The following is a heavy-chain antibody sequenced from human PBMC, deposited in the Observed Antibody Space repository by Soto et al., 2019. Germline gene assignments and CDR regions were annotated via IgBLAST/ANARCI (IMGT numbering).Heavy chain of an antibody. V-gene: IGHV3-23*01. CDR1: GFTFSRYA. Sequence: EVQLLESGGGLVQPGGSLRLSCAASGFTFSRYAMNWVRQAPAKGLEWVSIISGSGDSTYYADSVKGRFTISRDNTKNTLYLQMNSLRAEDTAVYYCANKFFSGSGSYRGWLDPWGQGTLVTVSS. CDR3: ANKFFSGSGSYRGWLDP. J-gene: IGHJ5*02. D-gene: IGHD3-10*01. CDR2: ISGSGDST.